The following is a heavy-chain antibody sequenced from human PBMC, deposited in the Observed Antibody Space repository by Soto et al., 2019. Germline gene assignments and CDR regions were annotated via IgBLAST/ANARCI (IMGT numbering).Heavy chain of an antibody. Sequence: HPGGSLRLSCAASGFTFSSYAMHWVRQAPGKGLEWVAVISYDGSNKYYADSVKGRFTISRDNSKNTLYLQMNSLRAEDTAVYYCARDAATGGGDRGMDVWGQGTTVTVSS. J-gene: IGHJ6*02. D-gene: IGHD2-21*02. CDR3: ARDAATGGGDRGMDV. V-gene: IGHV3-30-3*01. CDR1: GFTFSSYA. CDR2: ISYDGSNK.